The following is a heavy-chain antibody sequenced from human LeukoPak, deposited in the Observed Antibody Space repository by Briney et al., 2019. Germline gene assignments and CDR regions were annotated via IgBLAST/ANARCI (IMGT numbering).Heavy chain of an antibody. D-gene: IGHD3-16*01. Sequence: SVKVSCKASGGTFRSYAISWVRQAPGQGLEWIGGIIPMFGTANYAQKFKGRVTINSDESTSTAYMELSSLRSEDTAVYYCARGGLSIDVYYYYMDVWGKGTTVTVSS. CDR2: IIPMFGTA. V-gene: IGHV1-69*13. CDR3: ARGGLSIDVYYYYMDV. J-gene: IGHJ6*03. CDR1: GGTFRSYA.